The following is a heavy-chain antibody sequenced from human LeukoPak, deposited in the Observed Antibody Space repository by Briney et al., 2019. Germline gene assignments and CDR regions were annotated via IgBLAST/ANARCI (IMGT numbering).Heavy chain of an antibody. J-gene: IGHJ4*02. CDR2: IIPIFGTA. V-gene: IGHV1-69*06. CDR3: ATDPFEWLHPTGNYYFDY. D-gene: IGHD5-24*01. Sequence: SVKVSCKASGGTFSSYAISWVRQAPGQGLEWMGGIIPIFGTANYAQKFQGRVTITADKSTSTAYMELSSLRSEDTAVYYCATDPFEWLHPTGNYYFDYWGQGTLVTVSS. CDR1: GGTFSSYA.